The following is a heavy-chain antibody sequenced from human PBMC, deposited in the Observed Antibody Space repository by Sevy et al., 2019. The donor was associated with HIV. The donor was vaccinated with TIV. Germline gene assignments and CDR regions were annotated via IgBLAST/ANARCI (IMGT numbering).Heavy chain of an antibody. CDR3: ARDMVRGGDTFDI. Sequence: SETLSLTCAVSGYSISSGYYWGWIRQPPGKGLEWIGTIYHSGTTYYNPSLKSRVTILVDTSKNQFSLKLSSVTAAGTAVYYGARDMVRGGDTFDIWGQGTMVTVSS. D-gene: IGHD3-10*01. CDR2: IYHSGTT. CDR1: GYSISSGYY. V-gene: IGHV4-38-2*02. J-gene: IGHJ3*02.